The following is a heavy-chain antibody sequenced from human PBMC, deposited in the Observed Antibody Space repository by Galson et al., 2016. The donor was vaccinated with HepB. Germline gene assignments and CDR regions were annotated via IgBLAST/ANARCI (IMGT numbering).Heavy chain of an antibody. Sequence: SETLSLTCGVSGGSISSSNWWTWVRQTPGKGLEWIGEVYHSGNTNYNPSLKSRVTVAVDKSKNQFSLRLTSVTAADTAVYYCTRGASRGGTAIGSRIHYFGMDVWGQGTTVIFSS. V-gene: IGHV4-4*02. D-gene: IGHD3-10*01. CDR3: TRGASRGGTAIGSRIHYFGMDV. J-gene: IGHJ6*02. CDR2: VYHSGNT. CDR1: GGSISSSNW.